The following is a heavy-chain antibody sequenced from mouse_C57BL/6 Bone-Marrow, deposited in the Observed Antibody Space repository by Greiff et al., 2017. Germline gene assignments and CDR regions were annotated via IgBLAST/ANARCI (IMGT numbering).Heavy chain of an antibody. CDR1: GFTFSDYG. CDR2: ISSGSSTI. Sequence: EVQLVESGGGLVKPGGSLKLSCAASGFTFSDYGMHWVRQAPEKGLEWVAYISSGSSTIYYADTVKGRFTLSRDNATNTLFLQMARLGSEDTAMYYCARQSDYWGQGTTLTVSS. V-gene: IGHV5-17*01. CDR3: ARQSDY. J-gene: IGHJ2*01.